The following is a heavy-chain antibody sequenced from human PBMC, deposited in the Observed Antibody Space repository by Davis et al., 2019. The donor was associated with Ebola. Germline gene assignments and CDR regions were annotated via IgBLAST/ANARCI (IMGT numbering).Heavy chain of an antibody. V-gene: IGHV1-18*01. Sequence: AASVTVSCKASGYTFTRYGFSWVRQAPGQGLEWMGWISAYNGNTNYAQNLQGRVTLTTDTSTSTAYMEVSSLRYDDTAVYYCARAVTMVLPSGWFDPWGQGTLVTVSS. CDR3: ARAVTMVLPSGWFDP. CDR2: ISAYNGNT. D-gene: IGHD3-10*01. J-gene: IGHJ5*02. CDR1: GYTFTRYG.